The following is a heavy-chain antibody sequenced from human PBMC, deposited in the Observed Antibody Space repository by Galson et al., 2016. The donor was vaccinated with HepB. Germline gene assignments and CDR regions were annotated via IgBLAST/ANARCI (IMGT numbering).Heavy chain of an antibody. V-gene: IGHV3-23*01. CDR2: ISGSGDRT. Sequence: SLRLSCAASGFTFSTSPMSWVRRAPGKGLERLSSISGSGDRTYYTDSVKGRFTISRDTSKNTLYLQMSSLRVDDTALYYCTRDPASYNWGQGTLVLVSS. CDR1: GFTFSTSP. CDR3: TRDPASYN. J-gene: IGHJ4*02. D-gene: IGHD2-21*01.